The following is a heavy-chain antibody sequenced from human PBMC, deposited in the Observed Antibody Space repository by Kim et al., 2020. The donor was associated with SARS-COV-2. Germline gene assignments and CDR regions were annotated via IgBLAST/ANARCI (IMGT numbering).Heavy chain of an antibody. CDR1: GGSFSGYY. V-gene: IGHV4-34*01. J-gene: IGHJ6*03. Sequence: SETLSLTCAVYGGSFSGYYWSWIRQPPGKGLEWIGEINHSGSTNYNPSLKSRVTISVDTSKNQFSLKLSSVTAADTAVYYCARIPAAPVSRVYYYYYMDVWGKGTTVTVSS. D-gene: IGHD2-2*01. CDR3: ARIPAAPVSRVYYYYYMDV. CDR2: INHSGST.